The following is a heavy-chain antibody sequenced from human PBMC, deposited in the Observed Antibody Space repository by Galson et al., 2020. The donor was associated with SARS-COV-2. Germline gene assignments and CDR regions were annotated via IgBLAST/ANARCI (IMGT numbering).Heavy chain of an antibody. CDR3: ARDGYASGSFDY. CDR2: MYHRGNT. J-gene: IGHJ4*02. CDR1: GYSITSGYY. D-gene: IGHD3-10*01. Sequence: SETLSLTCSVSGYSITSGYYWGWIRQPPGKGLEWIGRMYHRGNTYFNPSLKGRVTISEDTSKNQFSLKLRSVTAADTAVYFCARDGYASGSFDYWGQGTLVTVSS. V-gene: IGHV4-38-2*02.